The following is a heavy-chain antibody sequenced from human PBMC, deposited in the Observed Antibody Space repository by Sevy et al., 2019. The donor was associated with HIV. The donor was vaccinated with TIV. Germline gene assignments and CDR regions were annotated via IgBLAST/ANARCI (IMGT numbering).Heavy chain of an antibody. CDR1: GFTFSSYS. Sequence: GGSLRLSRAASGFTFSSYSMNWVRQAPGKGLEWVSYISSRSSTIYYADSVKGRFTISRDNAKNSLYLQMNSLRDEDTAVYYCVEGRGYCSGGTCSDVFDIWGQGTMVTVSS. D-gene: IGHD2-15*01. CDR3: VEGRGYCSGGTCSDVFDI. V-gene: IGHV3-48*02. CDR2: ISSRSSTI. J-gene: IGHJ3*02.